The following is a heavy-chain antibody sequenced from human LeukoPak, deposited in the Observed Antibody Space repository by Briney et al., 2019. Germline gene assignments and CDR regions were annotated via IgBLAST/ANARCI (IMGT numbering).Heavy chain of an antibody. V-gene: IGHV3-15*01. CDR1: GFTFSNAW. CDR3: TREEFWNYVM. CDR2: IKSETDGGTT. D-gene: IGHD1-7*01. J-gene: IGHJ4*02. Sequence: SGGSLRLSCAASGFTFSNAWMSWVRQAPGKGLEWVGRIKSETDGGTTDYAAPVKGRFTISRDDSKNTLYIQMNSLKTDDTAVYFCTREEFWNYVMWGQGTLVTVSA.